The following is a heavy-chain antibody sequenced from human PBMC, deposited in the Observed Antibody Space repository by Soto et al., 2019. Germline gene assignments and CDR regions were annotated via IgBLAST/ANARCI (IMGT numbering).Heavy chain of an antibody. CDR3: ARALTTYYYYYMDV. CDR2: IGTAGDT. J-gene: IGHJ6*03. CDR1: GFTFSSYD. D-gene: IGHD4-17*01. V-gene: IGHV3-13*01. Sequence: GGSLRLSCAASGFTFSSYDMHWVRQATGKGLEWVSAIGTAGDTYYPGSVKGRFTISRENAKNSLYLQMNSLRAGDTAVYYCARALTTYYYYYMDVWGKGTTVTVSS.